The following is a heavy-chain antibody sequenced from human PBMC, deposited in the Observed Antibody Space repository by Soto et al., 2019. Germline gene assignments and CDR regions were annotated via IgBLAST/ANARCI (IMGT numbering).Heavy chain of an antibody. D-gene: IGHD3-3*01. J-gene: IGHJ5*02. V-gene: IGHV1-18*04. Sequence: LLLQSGAELKKPGASMKISCKASGYSFSTYDISWLRQAPGQGPEWMGRISPKNGNTNYAQNFQDRVTMTADTSSSTAYMELRGLRSDDTAKYYCATSYDSGFEPWGQGTLVTVSS. CDR1: GYSFSTYD. CDR2: ISPKNGNT. CDR3: ATSYDSGFEP.